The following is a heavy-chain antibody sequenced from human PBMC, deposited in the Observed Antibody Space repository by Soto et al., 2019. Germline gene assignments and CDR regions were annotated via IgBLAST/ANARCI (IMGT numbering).Heavy chain of an antibody. J-gene: IGHJ3*02. D-gene: IGHD3-9*01. CDR3: ARVRYFDDAFDI. Sequence: GGSLRLSCAASGFTFSSYWMHWVRQAPGKGLVWVSRINSDGSSTSYADSVKGRFTISRDNAKNTLYLQMNSLRAEDTAVYYCARVRYFDDAFDIWGQGTMVTVSS. CDR1: GFTFSSYW. V-gene: IGHV3-74*01. CDR2: INSDGSST.